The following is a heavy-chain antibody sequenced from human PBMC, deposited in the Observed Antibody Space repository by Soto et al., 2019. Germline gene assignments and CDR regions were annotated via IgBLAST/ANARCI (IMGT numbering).Heavy chain of an antibody. Sequence: KPSETLSLTCTVSGGSISSYYWSWIRQPAGKGLEWIGRIYTSGSTNYNPSLKSRVTMSVDTSKNQFSLKLSSVTAADTAVYYCARDNPVTGSGDFDYWGQGTLVTVSS. CDR2: IYTSGST. CDR3: ARDNPVTGSGDFDY. D-gene: IGHD6-19*01. V-gene: IGHV4-4*07. CDR1: GGSISSYY. J-gene: IGHJ4*02.